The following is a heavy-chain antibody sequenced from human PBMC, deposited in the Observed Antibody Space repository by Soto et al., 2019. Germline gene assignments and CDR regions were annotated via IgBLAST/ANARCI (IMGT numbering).Heavy chain of an antibody. V-gene: IGHV4-30-2*01. CDR2: VFRSGST. D-gene: IGHD3-10*01. CDR3: ARGSYGAGSDY. Sequence: SETLSLTCTVSGASISSGDYSWSWIRQPPGKGLEWIGYVFRSGSTYYSPSLKSRVTISVDGSKNQFSLKLTSVTAADTGVYYCARGSYGAGSDYWGQGTLVTVSS. J-gene: IGHJ4*02. CDR1: GASISSGDYS.